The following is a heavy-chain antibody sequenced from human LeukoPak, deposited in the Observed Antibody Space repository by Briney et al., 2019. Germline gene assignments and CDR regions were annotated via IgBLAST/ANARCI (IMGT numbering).Heavy chain of an antibody. CDR1: GFTFSDYY. CDR2: ISSGGSSI. J-gene: IGHJ4*02. CDR3: ARRPAAGRCFDY. D-gene: IGHD6-13*01. Sequence: PGGSLRLSCAVSGFTFSDYYMSWIRQAPGKGLEWVSYISSGGSSISHADSVKGRFTISRDNAENSLYLQMNSLRAEDTAVYYCARRPAAGRCFDYWGQGTLVTVSS. V-gene: IGHV3-11*01.